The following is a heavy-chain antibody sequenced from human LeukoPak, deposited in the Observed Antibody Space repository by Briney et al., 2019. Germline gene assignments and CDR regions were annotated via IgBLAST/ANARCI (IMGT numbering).Heavy chain of an antibody. Sequence: PSETLSLTCTVSGGSINSYYWGWLRQPAGKGLEWIGRIYTTGSTNYNPSLKSRVTISVDTSKNQFSLKLTSVTAADTAMYYCARAGYTISYYSLDYWGQGTLVTVSS. CDR1: GGSINSYY. J-gene: IGHJ4*02. CDR2: IYTTGST. V-gene: IGHV4-4*07. CDR3: ARAGYTISYYSLDY. D-gene: IGHD1-26*01.